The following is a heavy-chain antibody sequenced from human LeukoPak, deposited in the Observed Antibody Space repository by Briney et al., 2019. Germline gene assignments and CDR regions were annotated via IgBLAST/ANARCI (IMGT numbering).Heavy chain of an antibody. Sequence: SETLSLTCNVSGDSISSYYWSWIRQPPGKGLEWIGYIYYSGSTNYNPSLKSRVTISVDTSKSQVSLKLYSVTAADTAVYYCARDLIAAPVLGAFDIWGQGTMVTVSS. CDR2: IYYSGST. V-gene: IGHV4-59*12. D-gene: IGHD6-6*01. CDR3: ARDLIAAPVLGAFDI. CDR1: GDSISSYY. J-gene: IGHJ3*02.